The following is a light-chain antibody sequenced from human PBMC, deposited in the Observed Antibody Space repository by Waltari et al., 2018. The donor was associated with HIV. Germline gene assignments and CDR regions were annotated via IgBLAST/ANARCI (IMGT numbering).Light chain of an antibody. CDR1: SSDVGSYNY. CDR2: DVS. V-gene: IGLV2-23*02. CDR3: CSYAGSNTYL. Sequence: QSALTQPASVSGFPGQSITISCTGRSSDVGSYNYVSWYQQHPGKALKLLIYDVSKRPSGVSNRFSGSKSGNTASLTISGLQAEDEADYYCCSYAGSNTYLFGTGTEVTVL. J-gene: IGLJ1*01.